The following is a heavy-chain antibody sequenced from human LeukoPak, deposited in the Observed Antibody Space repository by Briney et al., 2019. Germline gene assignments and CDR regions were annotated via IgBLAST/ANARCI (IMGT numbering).Heavy chain of an antibody. V-gene: IGHV3-23*01. J-gene: IGHJ4*02. CDR3: ARGRNYCSSGSCFPDY. CDR2: ISGTGGGT. CDR1: GFTFSNYA. Sequence: GGSLRLSCAASGFTFSNYAMSWVRQAPGKGLEWVSAISGTGGGTYYADSVKGRFTISRDNSENTLYLQMNSLRAEDTAAYYCARGRNYCSSGSCFPDYWGQGTLVIVSS. D-gene: IGHD2-15*01.